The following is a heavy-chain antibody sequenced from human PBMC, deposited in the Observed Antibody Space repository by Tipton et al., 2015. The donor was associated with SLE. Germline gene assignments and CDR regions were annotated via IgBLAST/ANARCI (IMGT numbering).Heavy chain of an antibody. J-gene: IGHJ5*02. V-gene: IGHV4-59*01. D-gene: IGHD6-6*01. CDR2: IYYTGST. Sequence: TLSLTCTVSGGSISSYYWSWIRQPPGKGLEWIGYIYYTGSTNYNPSLKSRVTISVDTSKNQFSLKLSSVTAADTAVYYCATVGSSSSWFDPWGQGTLVTVSS. CDR3: ATVGSSSSWFDP. CDR1: GGSISSYY.